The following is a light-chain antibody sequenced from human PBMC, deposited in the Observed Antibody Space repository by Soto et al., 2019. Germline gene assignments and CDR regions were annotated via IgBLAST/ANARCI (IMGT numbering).Light chain of an antibody. J-gene: IGKJ5*01. CDR2: GAY. V-gene: IGKV3-11*01. Sequence: EIVMTQSPAILSVSPGARATLSCRASQSVSSNLAWYQQKPGQAPRLLIYGAYNRATGITARFSGSGSGTDFTLTISSLEPEDFAVYYCQPRSNWPGTVGQGTRLDIK. CDR3: QPRSNWPGT. CDR1: QSVSSN.